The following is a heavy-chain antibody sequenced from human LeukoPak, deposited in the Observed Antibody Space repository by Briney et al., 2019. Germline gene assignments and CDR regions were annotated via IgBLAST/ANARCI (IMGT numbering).Heavy chain of an antibody. CDR2: IEYDGSQK. J-gene: IGHJ4*02. CDR1: GLSFNGYG. V-gene: IGHV3-30*02. D-gene: IGHD3-10*01. Sequence: GGSLRLSCAASGAASGLSFNGYGMHWVRQSPGKGLEWVAFIEYDGSQKDFAESVKSRFTISRDNSANMLYLQLNSLKGDDTAVYYCATGRGAPDYQHLDNWGQGTLVTVSS. CDR3: ATGRGAPDYQHLDN.